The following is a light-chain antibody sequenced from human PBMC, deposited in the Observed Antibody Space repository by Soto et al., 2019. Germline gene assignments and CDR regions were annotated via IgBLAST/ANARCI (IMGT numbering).Light chain of an antibody. J-gene: IGLJ2*01. CDR2: EVS. Sequence: QSVLTQPASVSGSPGQSITISCTGTSSDVGGYNYVSWYQQHPGKAPKLMIYEVSNRPSGVSNRFSGSKSGNTASLNISGLQAEDEADYYCSSDTSSSTLYVVFGGGTKLTVL. CDR1: SSDVGGYNY. CDR3: SSDTSSSTLYVV. V-gene: IGLV2-14*01.